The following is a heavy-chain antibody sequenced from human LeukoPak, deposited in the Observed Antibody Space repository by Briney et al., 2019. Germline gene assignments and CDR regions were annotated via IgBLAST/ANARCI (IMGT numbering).Heavy chain of an antibody. J-gene: IGHJ4*02. CDR1: GYSFTTYW. CDR2: IYPGDSDT. CDR3: ARHIDFGRGYRNGYNY. D-gene: IGHD5-18*01. Sequence: GESLKISCKGSGYSFTTYWTGWVRQMPGKGLEWMGIIYPGDSDTGYSPSFQGQVTISVDKSINTAYLQWSSLKASDTAMYYCARHIDFGRGYRNGYNYWGQGTLVTVSS. V-gene: IGHV5-51*01.